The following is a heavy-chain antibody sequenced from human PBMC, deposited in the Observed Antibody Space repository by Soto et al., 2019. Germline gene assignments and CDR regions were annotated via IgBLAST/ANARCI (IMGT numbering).Heavy chain of an antibody. V-gene: IGHV3-23*01. J-gene: IGHJ4*02. CDR2: ISANGNST. CDR1: ECTFSSYG. Sequence: PGGPRRLSSGGSECTFSSYGMQWLPQAPGEGPEWVSVISANGNSTYYADSVKGRFTISRDKSKNRLYLQMSSLSAEDTAVYYCAKGRGSYDLLSHFDYWGQGALVTVSS. CDR3: AKGRGSYDLLSHFDY. D-gene: IGHD3-9*01.